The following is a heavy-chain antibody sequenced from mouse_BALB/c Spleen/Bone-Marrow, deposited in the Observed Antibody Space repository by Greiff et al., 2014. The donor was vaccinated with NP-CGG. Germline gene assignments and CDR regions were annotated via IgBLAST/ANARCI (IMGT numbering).Heavy chain of an antibody. J-gene: IGHJ2*01. D-gene: IGHD1-1*01. CDR1: GYSFTGYY. V-gene: IGHV1-26*01. CDR3: ARRLLRSSFDY. Sequence: VQVKESGPDLVKPGGSVKISCKASGYSFTGYYMHWGKQSHGKSLEWIGRVNPNNGGTSYNQKFKGKAILTVDKSSSTAYMELRSLTSEDSAVYYCARRLLRSSFDYWGQGTTLTVSS. CDR2: VNPNNGGT.